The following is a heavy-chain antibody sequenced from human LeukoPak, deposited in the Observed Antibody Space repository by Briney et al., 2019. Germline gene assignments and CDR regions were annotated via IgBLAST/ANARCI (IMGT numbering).Heavy chain of an antibody. J-gene: IGHJ3*02. CDR2: IYYSGST. Sequence: SETLSLTCTVSGGSISSGGYYWSWIRQHPGKGLEWIGYIYYSGSTYYNPSPKSRVTISVDTSKNQFSLKLSSVTAADTAVYYCARDSYYYDSSGYSTPDAFDIWGQGTMVTVSS. V-gene: IGHV4-31*03. D-gene: IGHD3-22*01. CDR1: GGSISSGGYY. CDR3: ARDSYYYDSSGYSTPDAFDI.